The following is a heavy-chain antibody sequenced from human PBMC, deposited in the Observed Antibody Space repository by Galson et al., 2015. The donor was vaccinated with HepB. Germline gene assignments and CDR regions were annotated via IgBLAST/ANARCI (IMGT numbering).Heavy chain of an antibody. D-gene: IGHD3-10*01. CDR1: GFTFSSYG. CDR2: ISYDGSNK. Sequence: SLRLSCAASGFTFSSYGMHWVRQAPGKGLEWVAVISYDGSNKYYADSVKGRFTISRDNSKNTLYLQMNSLRAEDTAVYYCAKDMVWEGVAQYYYYYYGMDIWGQGTTVTVSS. J-gene: IGHJ6*02. CDR3: AKDMVWEGVAQYYYYYYGMDI. V-gene: IGHV3-30*18.